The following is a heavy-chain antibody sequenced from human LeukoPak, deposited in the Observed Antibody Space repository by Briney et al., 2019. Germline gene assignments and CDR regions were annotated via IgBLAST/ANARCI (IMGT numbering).Heavy chain of an antibody. CDR2: ISSSSSYI. CDR3: ARGHYYGSGSYY. Sequence: PGGSLRLSCAASGFTFSSYWMSWVRQAPGKGLEWVSSISSSSSYIYYADSVKGRFTISRDNAKNSLYLQMNSLRAEDTAVYYCARGHYYGSGSYYWGQGTLVTVSS. CDR1: GFTFSSYW. V-gene: IGHV3-21*01. D-gene: IGHD3-10*01. J-gene: IGHJ4*02.